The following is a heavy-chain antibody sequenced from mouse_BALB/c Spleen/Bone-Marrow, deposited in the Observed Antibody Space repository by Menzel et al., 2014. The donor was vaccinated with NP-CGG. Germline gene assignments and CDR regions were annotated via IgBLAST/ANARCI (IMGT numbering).Heavy chain of an antibody. D-gene: IGHD2-4*01. CDR3: ATYDYDGRFDY. V-gene: IGHV2-9*02. J-gene: IGHJ2*01. CDR1: GFSLTNYG. CDR2: IWAGGST. Sequence: QVQLQQSGPGLVAPSRNLSITCTVSGFSLTNYGVHWIRQPPGKGLEWLGIIWAGGSTNYNSALMSRLSISKDNSKSQVFFKMNSLQTDDTAIYYCATYDYDGRFDYWGQGTTLTVSS.